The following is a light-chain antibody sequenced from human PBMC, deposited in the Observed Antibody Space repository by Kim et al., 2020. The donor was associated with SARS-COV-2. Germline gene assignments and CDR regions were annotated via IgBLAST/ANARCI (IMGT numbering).Light chain of an antibody. CDR3: QQYNSYPWT. Sequence: DIQMTQSPSTLSASVGDRVTITCRASQSISVWLAWYQQKPGKAPKLLIYKASSLESGVQSRFSGSGSGTEFTLTVSSLQPDDFATYYCQQYNSYPWTFGQGTKVDIK. J-gene: IGKJ1*01. V-gene: IGKV1-5*03. CDR1: QSISVW. CDR2: KAS.